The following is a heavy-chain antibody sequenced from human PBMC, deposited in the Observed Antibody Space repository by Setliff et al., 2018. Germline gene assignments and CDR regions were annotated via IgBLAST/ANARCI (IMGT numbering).Heavy chain of an antibody. Sequence: GGSLRLSCAASGFTFSSYWMSWVRQAPGKGLEWISHIDPRGSPVDYVDSVKGRFTISRDNTKNLVYLQMDSLRADDTAVYYCTRSRGTTVYDYWGQGTLVTVSS. D-gene: IGHD1-7*01. CDR2: IDPRGSPV. J-gene: IGHJ4*02. CDR3: TRSRGTTVYDY. CDR1: GFTFSSYW. V-gene: IGHV3-48*04.